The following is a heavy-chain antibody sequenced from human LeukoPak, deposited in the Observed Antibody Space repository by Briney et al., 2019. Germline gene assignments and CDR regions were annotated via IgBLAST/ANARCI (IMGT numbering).Heavy chain of an antibody. CDR3: ARGGYSGYAPLDY. Sequence: SQTLSLTCTVSGGSISSGSYYWSWIRQPPGKGLEWLGYIHYSGSTNYNPSLKSRVTISIDTSKNQFSLKVRSVTAADTAVYYCARGGYSGYAPLDYWGQGTLVTVSS. J-gene: IGHJ4*02. CDR1: GGSISSGSYY. CDR2: IHYSGST. V-gene: IGHV4-61*01. D-gene: IGHD5-12*01.